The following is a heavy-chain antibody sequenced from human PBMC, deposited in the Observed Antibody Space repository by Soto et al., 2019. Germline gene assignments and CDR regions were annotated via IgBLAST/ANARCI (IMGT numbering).Heavy chain of an antibody. CDR1: GFTVSSSA. CDR3: AREYVLRFLEWLTNGMDV. J-gene: IGHJ6*02. CDR2: IWYDGSNK. D-gene: IGHD3-3*01. Sequence: PGGSLRLSCAASGFTVSSSAMNWLRQAPGKGLEWVAVIWYDGSNKYYADSVKGRFTISRDNSKNTLYLQMNSLRAEDTAVYYCAREYVLRFLEWLTNGMDVWGQGTTVTVSS. V-gene: IGHV3-33*08.